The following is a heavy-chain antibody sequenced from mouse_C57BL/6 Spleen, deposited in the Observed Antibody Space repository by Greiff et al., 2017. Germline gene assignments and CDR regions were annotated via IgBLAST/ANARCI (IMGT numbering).Heavy chain of an antibody. V-gene: IGHV14-4*01. Sequence: VQLQQSGAELVRPGASVKLSCTASGFNIKDDYMHWVKQRPEQGLEWIGWIDPENGDTECASKFQGKATITADTSSNTAYLQLSSLTSEDTAVYYCTFIYYGYGGFAYWGQGTLVTVSA. D-gene: IGHD2-2*01. J-gene: IGHJ3*01. CDR1: GFNIKDDY. CDR2: IDPENGDT. CDR3: TFIYYGYGGFAY.